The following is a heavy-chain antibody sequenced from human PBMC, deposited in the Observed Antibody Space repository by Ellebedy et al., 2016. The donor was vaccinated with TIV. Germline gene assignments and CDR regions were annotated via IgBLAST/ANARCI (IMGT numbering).Heavy chain of an antibody. CDR3: ARDFQCGFDH. D-gene: IGHD1-26*01. CDR2: ISSTSSTI. CDR1: GFTFSTYT. V-gene: IGHV3-48*02. J-gene: IGHJ4*02. Sequence: PGGSLRLSCAASGFTFSTYTMNWVRQAPGKGMEWVAYISSTSSTIYYADSMKGRLTISRDNAKNSLYLQMNSLRDEDTAVYYCARDFQCGFDHWGQGTLVTVSS.